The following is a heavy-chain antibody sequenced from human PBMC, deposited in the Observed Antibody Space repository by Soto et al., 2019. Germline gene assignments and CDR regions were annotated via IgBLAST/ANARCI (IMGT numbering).Heavy chain of an antibody. CDR1: GFTVSSNY. J-gene: IGHJ3*02. Sequence: PGESLKISCAASGFTVSSNYMSWLRQAPGKGLEWVSVIYSGGSRYYADSVKGRFTISRDNAKNTLYLQMNSLRAEDTAVYYCARGRIAARPVDALDIWGQGTLVTVSS. CDR2: IYSGGSR. V-gene: IGHV3-53*01. CDR3: ARGRIAARPVDALDI. D-gene: IGHD6-6*01.